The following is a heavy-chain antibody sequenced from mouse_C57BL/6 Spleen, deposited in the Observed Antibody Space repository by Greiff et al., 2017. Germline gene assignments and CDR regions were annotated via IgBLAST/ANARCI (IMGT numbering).Heavy chain of an antibody. D-gene: IGHD1-1*01. Sequence: QVQLQQPGTELVKPGASVKLSCKASGYTFTSYWMHWVKQRPGQGLEWIGNINPSNGGTNYNEKFKNKATLTVDKSSSTAYMQLSSLTSEDSAVYDCAGYYYGSRAWFAYWGQGTLVTVSA. CDR1: GYTFTSYW. J-gene: IGHJ3*01. CDR3: AGYYYGSRAWFAY. V-gene: IGHV1-53*01. CDR2: INPSNGGT.